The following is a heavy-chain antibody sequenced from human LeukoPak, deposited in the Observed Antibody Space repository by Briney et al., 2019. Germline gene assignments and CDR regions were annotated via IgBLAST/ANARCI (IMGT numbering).Heavy chain of an antibody. CDR2: IYYTGST. V-gene: IGHV4-59*08. CDR3: ASLGTGDPPGDF. Sequence: SETLSLTCTVSGGSISSYYWSWIRQPPGEGLEWIAYIYYTGSTNYNPSLKSRVTISADTSKNQFSLKLSSVSAADTAVYYCASLGTGDPPGDFWGQGTLVTVSS. J-gene: IGHJ4*02. CDR1: GGSISSYY. D-gene: IGHD7-27*01.